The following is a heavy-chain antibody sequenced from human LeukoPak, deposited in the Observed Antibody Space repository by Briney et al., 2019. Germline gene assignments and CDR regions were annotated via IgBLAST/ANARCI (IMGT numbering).Heavy chain of an antibody. J-gene: IGHJ3*02. CDR3: ASTCSTSCYQGAFDI. V-gene: IGHV4-34*01. Sequence: SETLSLTCAVYGGSFSGYYWSWIRQPPGKGLEWIGEINHSGSTNYNPSLKSRVTISVDTSKNQFSLKLSSVTAGDTAVYYCASTCSTSCYQGAFDIWGQGTMVTVSS. D-gene: IGHD2-2*01. CDR2: INHSGST. CDR1: GGSFSGYY.